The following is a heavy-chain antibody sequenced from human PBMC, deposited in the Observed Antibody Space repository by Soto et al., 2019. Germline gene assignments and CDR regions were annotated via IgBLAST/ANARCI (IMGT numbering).Heavy chain of an antibody. CDR3: ARAQFYSGSGNYNNLMFDA. D-gene: IGHD3-10*01. V-gene: IGHV4-30-2*01. CDR1: GGSIGGVGYS. Sequence: PSETLSLTCAVSGGSIGGVGYSWSWIRQPPGGGLEWIGYMYHSGTFLKSPSLKTRLTMSLDMSKNQFSLTLNSMTAADTAVDYCARAQFYSGSGNYNNLMFDAWGQGIQVTVSS. CDR2: MYHSGTF. J-gene: IGHJ5*02.